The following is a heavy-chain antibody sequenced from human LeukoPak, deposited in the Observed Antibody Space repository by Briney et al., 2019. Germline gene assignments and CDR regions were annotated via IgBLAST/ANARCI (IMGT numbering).Heavy chain of an antibody. Sequence: GGSLRLSCAASGFTFSSYAMSWVRQAPGKGLEWVSAISGSGGSTYYADSVKGRFTISRDNSKNTLYLQMNSLRAEDTAVYYCAKGGIVAAGKEYYFDYWGQGTLVTVSS. J-gene: IGHJ4*02. CDR2: ISGSGGST. CDR1: GFTFSSYA. V-gene: IGHV3-23*01. D-gene: IGHD6-13*01. CDR3: AKGGIVAAGKEYYFDY.